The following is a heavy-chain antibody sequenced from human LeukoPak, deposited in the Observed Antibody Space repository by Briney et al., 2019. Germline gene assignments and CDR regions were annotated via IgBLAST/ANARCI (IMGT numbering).Heavy chain of an antibody. Sequence: ASVKVSCKASGYTFTSYGISWVRQAPGQGLEWMGWISAYNGNTNYAQKLQGRVTMTTDTSTSTAYMELRSLRSDDTAVYYCARVYYDSSGYRRDAFDIWGQGTMVTVSS. CDR1: GYTFTSYG. D-gene: IGHD3-22*01. V-gene: IGHV1-18*01. J-gene: IGHJ3*02. CDR3: ARVYYDSSGYRRDAFDI. CDR2: ISAYNGNT.